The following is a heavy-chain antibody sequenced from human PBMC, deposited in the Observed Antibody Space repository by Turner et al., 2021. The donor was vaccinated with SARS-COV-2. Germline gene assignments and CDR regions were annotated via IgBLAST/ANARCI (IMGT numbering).Heavy chain of an antibody. Sequence: QVQLVQSGAEVKKPGASVKVSCKASGYTFTSYDINWVRQATGQGLEWMGWMNPDSGNTAYAQKLQGRVTITRNTSISTAYMELSSLRSEDTAVYYCARGGYCSSTSCSPYWYFDLWGRGTLVTVSS. CDR2: MNPDSGNT. D-gene: IGHD2-2*01. CDR3: ARGGYCSSTSCSPYWYFDL. V-gene: IGHV1-8*03. CDR1: GYTFTSYD. J-gene: IGHJ2*01.